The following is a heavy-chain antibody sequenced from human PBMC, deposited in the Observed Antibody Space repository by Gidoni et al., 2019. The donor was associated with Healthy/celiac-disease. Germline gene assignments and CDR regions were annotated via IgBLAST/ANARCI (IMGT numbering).Heavy chain of an antibody. CDR2: INHSGST. Sequence: QVQLQQWGAGLLKPSETLSLTCAVYGGSFSGYYWSWIRQPPGKGLEWIGEINHSGSTNYNPTLKSRVTISVDTSKNQFSRKLGSVTAADTAVYYCARGVGGAMAEGRAYYFDYWGQGTLVTVSS. CDR1: GGSFSGYY. J-gene: IGHJ4*02. D-gene: IGHD5-18*01. CDR3: ARGVGGAMAEGRAYYFDY. V-gene: IGHV4-34*01.